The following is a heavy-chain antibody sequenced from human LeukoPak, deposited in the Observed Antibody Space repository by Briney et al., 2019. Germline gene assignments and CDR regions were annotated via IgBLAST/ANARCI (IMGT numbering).Heavy chain of an antibody. D-gene: IGHD2-21*01. CDR3: AKDFRIGYSAHFDY. Sequence: PGGSLRLSCVGSGFTFRSHAMSWVRQAPEKGLELVSGIYENGGTTYYADSVKGRFSISRDNSKNTLYLQMDSLRGEDTAVHYCAKDFRIGYSAHFDYWGQGALVTVSS. CDR1: GFTFRSHA. CDR2: IYENGGTT. V-gene: IGHV3-23*01. J-gene: IGHJ4*02.